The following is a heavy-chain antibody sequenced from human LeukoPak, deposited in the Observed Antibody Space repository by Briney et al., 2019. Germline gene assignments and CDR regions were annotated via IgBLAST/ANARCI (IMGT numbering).Heavy chain of an antibody. J-gene: IGHJ3*02. D-gene: IGHD4-11*01. CDR3: ARAQKYSYDAFDI. V-gene: IGHV3-48*04. CDR2: ISSGSGTI. Sequence: GGSLRLSCAASGFSFSSYSMDWVRQAPGKGLEYVSYISSGSGTIYYADSVQGRFTISRDNAKNSLYLQMNSLSAEDTAVYYCARAQKYSYDAFDIWGQGTMVTVSS. CDR1: GFSFSSYS.